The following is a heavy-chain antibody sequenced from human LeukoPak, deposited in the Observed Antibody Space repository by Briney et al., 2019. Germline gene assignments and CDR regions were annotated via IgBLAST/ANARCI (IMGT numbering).Heavy chain of an antibody. D-gene: IGHD2/OR15-2a*01. V-gene: IGHV3-7*01. CDR3: AGGAGFLIDY. CDR2: IKKDGSEK. CDR1: GFTFSNYW. J-gene: IGHJ4*02. Sequence: PGGSLRPSCAASGFTFSNYWMNWVRQAPGKGPEWVAIIKKDGSEKYYVDSVKGRFTISRDNAKNSLYLQMNSLRADDTAVYFCAGGAGFLIDYWGQGALVTVSS.